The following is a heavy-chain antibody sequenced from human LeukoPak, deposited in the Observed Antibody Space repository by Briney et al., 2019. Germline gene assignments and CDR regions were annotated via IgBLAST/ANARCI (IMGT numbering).Heavy chain of an antibody. CDR1: GYTFTSYA. D-gene: IGHD3-10*01. J-gene: IGHJ4*02. Sequence: GASVKVSCKASGYTFTSYAMHWVRQAPGQRLEWMGWINAGNGNTKYSQKFQGRVTITRDTSASTAYMELSSPRSEDTAVYYCARDGGSGSYNDYWGQGTLVTVSS. CDR3: ARDGGSGSYNDY. CDR2: INAGNGNT. V-gene: IGHV1-3*01.